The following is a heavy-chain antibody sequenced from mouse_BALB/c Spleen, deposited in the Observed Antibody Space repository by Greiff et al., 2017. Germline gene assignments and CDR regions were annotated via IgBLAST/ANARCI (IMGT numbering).Heavy chain of an antibody. J-gene: IGHJ4*01. CDR3: APFHLYYYAMDY. CDR2: ISYDGSN. Sequence: ESGPGLVKPSQSLSLTCSVTGYSITSGYYWNWIRQFPGNKLEWMGYISYDGSNNYNPSLKNRISITRDTSKNQFFLKLNSVTTEDTATYYCAPFHLYYYAMDYWGQGTSVTVSS. V-gene: IGHV3-6*02. CDR1: GYSITSGYY.